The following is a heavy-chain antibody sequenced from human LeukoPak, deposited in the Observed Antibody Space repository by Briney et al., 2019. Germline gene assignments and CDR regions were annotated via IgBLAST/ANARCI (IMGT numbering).Heavy chain of an antibody. CDR1: GFTFSSYS. J-gene: IGHJ4*02. Sequence: GGSLRLSCAASGFTFSSYSMNWVRQAPGKGLEWVSSISSSSSYIYYADSVKGRFTISRANAKNSLYLQMNSLRAEDTAVYYCARPLYYYDSSGYYTHYFDYWGQGTLVTVSS. CDR3: ARPLYYYDSSGYYTHYFDY. V-gene: IGHV3-21*01. D-gene: IGHD3-22*01. CDR2: ISSSSSYI.